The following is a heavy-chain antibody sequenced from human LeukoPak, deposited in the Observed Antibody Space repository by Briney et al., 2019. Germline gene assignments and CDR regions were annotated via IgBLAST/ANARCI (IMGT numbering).Heavy chain of an antibody. CDR1: GYTFTGYY. V-gene: IGHV1-2*02. J-gene: IGHJ4*02. Sequence: APVKVSCKASGYTFTGYYMHWVRQAPGQGLEWMGWINPNSGGTNYAQKFQGRVTMTRDTSISTAYMELSRLRSDDTAVYYCARSTGTTSSFDYWGQGTLVTVSS. CDR3: ARSTGTTSSFDY. CDR2: INPNSGGT. D-gene: IGHD1-1*01.